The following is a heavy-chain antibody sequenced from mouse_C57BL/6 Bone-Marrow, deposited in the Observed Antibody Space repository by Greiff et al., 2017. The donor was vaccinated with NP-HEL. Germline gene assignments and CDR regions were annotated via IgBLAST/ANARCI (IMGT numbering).Heavy chain of an antibody. CDR3: ARRGWALYYYAMDY. Sequence: VKLQESGPELVKPGASVKISCKASGYAFSSSWMNWVKQRPGKGLEWIGRIYPGDGDTNYNGKFKGKATLTADKSSSTAYMQRSSLTSEDSAVYFGARRGWALYYYAMDYWGQGTSVTVSS. V-gene: IGHV1-82*01. D-gene: IGHD3-3*01. CDR1: GYAFSSSW. CDR2: IYPGDGDT. J-gene: IGHJ4*01.